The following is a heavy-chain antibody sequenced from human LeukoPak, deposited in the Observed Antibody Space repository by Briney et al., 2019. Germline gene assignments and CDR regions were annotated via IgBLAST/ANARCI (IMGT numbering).Heavy chain of an antibody. V-gene: IGHV3-30*02. CDR2: IRYDGSNK. J-gene: IGHJ5*02. CDR1: GFTFSSYG. CDR3: AKSTMIVVVPYT. D-gene: IGHD3-22*01. Sequence: GGSLRLSCAASGFTFSSYGMHWVRQAPGKGLEWVAFIRYDGSNKYYADSVKGRFTISRDNSKNTLYLQMYSLRAEDTAVYYCAKSTMIVVVPYTWGQGTLVTVSS.